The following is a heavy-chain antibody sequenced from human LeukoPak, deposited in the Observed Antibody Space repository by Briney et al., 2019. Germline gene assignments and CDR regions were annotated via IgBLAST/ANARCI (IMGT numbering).Heavy chain of an antibody. Sequence: GGSLRLSCAASGFTFSSYGMPWVRQAPGKGLEWVAVISYDGSQKYYADSVKGRFSISRDNSKNTLYLQMNSLSSEDTAVYYCAKENVLRFLEWSPTGWGQGTLVTVSS. CDR1: GFTFSSYG. CDR2: ISYDGSQK. CDR3: AKENVLRFLEWSPTG. D-gene: IGHD3-3*01. J-gene: IGHJ4*02. V-gene: IGHV3-30*18.